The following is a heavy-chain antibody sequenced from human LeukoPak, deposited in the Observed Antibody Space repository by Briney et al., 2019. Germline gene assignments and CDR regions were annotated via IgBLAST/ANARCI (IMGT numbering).Heavy chain of an antibody. CDR2: ISWNSGSI. D-gene: IGHD6-19*01. CDR1: GFTFDDYA. V-gene: IGHV3-9*01. CDR3: AKGSVAAQVYYFDY. J-gene: IGHJ4*02. Sequence: GRSLRLSCAASGFTFDDYAMHWVRQAPGKGLEWVSGISWNSGSIGYADSVKGRFTISRDNAKNSLYLQMNSLRAEDTALYYCAKGSVAAQVYYFDYWGQGTLVTVSS.